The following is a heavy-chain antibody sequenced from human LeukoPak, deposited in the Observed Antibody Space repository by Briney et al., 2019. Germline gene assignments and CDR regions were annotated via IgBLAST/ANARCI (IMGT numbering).Heavy chain of an antibody. V-gene: IGHV4-61*02. J-gene: IGHJ4*02. CDR3: ARGAMGCSGGSCYFRDLDY. CDR1: GGSTSSGSYY. D-gene: IGHD2-15*01. Sequence: TLSLTCTVSGGSTSSGSYYWSWIRQPARKGLEWIGRIYTRGSTNYNPSLKSRVTISVDTSKNQFSLKLSSVTAADTAVYYCARGAMGCSGGSCYFRDLDYWGQGTLVTVSS. CDR2: IYTRGST.